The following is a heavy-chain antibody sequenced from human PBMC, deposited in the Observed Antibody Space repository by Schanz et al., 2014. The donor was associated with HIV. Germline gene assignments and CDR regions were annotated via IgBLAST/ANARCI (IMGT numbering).Heavy chain of an antibody. Sequence: QLVQSGAEVKKPGASVKVSCKASGYIFTSNGISWVRQAPGQGLEWMGWISAYNGKTNYARKVQGRVTITADESTNTAYMELSSLRSEDTAVYFCATDSSGWYNWFDPWGRGTLVTVSS. CDR2: ISAYNGKT. CDR3: ATDSSGWYNWFDP. J-gene: IGHJ5*02. CDR1: GYIFTSNG. V-gene: IGHV1-18*01. D-gene: IGHD6-19*01.